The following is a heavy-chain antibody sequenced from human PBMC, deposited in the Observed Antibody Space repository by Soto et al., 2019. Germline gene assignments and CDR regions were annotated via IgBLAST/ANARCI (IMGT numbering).Heavy chain of an antibody. CDR3: ARGGGVGVAGSAAFDM. Sequence: QLHLVQSGAVVKKPGASVTVSCSASGYPVTAYYMHWVRQAPGRGLEWMGGINPATGAAKYTQTVQGRVTVPRGPSTSTVFMELGGRTSEDTAVFYWARGGGVGVAGSAAFDMWGQGTLVTVSS. CDR2: INPATGAA. D-gene: IGHD3-3*01. CDR1: GYPVTAYY. V-gene: IGHV1-2*02. J-gene: IGHJ3*02.